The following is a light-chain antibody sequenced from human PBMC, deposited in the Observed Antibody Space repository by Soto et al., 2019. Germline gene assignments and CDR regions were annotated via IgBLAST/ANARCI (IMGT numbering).Light chain of an antibody. CDR2: GAS. V-gene: IGKV3-15*01. Sequence: ERVMTQSPATLSVSPGGRATLSCRASQSVGGDLAWYQQKPGQAPRLLIYGASSRAPGIPDRFSGSGSGTEFTLTISSLQSEDSAVYYCQQYENWPQLTFGGGTKVDI. J-gene: IGKJ4*01. CDR1: QSVGGD. CDR3: QQYENWPQLT.